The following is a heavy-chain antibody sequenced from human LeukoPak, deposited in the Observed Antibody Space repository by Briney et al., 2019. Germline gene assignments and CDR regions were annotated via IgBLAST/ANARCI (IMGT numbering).Heavy chain of an antibody. V-gene: IGHV3-23*01. Sequence: GGSLRLSCAASGFTFSSYAMSWVRRAPGKGLEWVSAISGSGGSTYYADSVKGRFTISRDNSKNTLYLQMNSLRAEDTAVYYCATYGSGSYYNLRMYYFDYWGQGTLVTVSS. CDR1: GFTFSSYA. D-gene: IGHD3-10*01. CDR2: ISGSGGST. J-gene: IGHJ4*02. CDR3: ATYGSGSYYNLRMYYFDY.